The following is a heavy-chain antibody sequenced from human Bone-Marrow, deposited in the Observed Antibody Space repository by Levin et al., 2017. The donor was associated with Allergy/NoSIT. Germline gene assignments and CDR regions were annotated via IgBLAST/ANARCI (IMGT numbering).Heavy chain of an antibody. Sequence: GESLKISCAASGFSFSGYTMTWVRQAPGKGLEWVSSIGGSGKYIYYAESLKGRVTISRDNARKSVYLEMNSLRAEDTAVYYCARDPALNRGSNYGIDVWGHGTTVTVSS. J-gene: IGHJ6*02. D-gene: IGHD1-26*01. V-gene: IGHV3-21*01. CDR3: ARDPALNRGSNYGIDV. CDR1: GFSFSGYT. CDR2: IGGSGKYI.